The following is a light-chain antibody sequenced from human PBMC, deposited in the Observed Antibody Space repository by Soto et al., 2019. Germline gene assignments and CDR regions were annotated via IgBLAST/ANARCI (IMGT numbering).Light chain of an antibody. CDR1: QRVTSY. CDR3: QQRSNWPPT. CDR2: DAS. Sequence: ETVLTQSPGTLSLSPGERATLSCMASQRVTSYLAWYQQKPGQAPRLLIYDASNRATGIPARFSGSGSGTDFTLTISSLEPEDFAVYYCQQRSNWPPTFGQGTKVDI. V-gene: IGKV3-11*01. J-gene: IGKJ1*01.